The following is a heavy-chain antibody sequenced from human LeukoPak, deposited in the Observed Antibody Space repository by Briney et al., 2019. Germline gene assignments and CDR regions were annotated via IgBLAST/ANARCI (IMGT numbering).Heavy chain of an antibody. CDR1: GFTFSSYA. CDR3: ARGSAVLRFLEWFYYYGMDV. J-gene: IGHJ6*02. CDR2: ISYDGSNK. Sequence: GGSLRLSCAASGFTFSSYAMHWVRQAPGKGLEWVAVISYDGSNKYYADSVKGRFTISRDNSKNTLYLQMNSLRAEDTAVYYCARGSAVLRFLEWFYYYGMDVWGQGTTVTVSS. D-gene: IGHD3-3*01. V-gene: IGHV3-30-3*01.